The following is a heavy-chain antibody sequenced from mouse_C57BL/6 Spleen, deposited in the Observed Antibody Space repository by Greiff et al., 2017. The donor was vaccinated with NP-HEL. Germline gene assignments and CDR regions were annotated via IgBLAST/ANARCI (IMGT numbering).Heavy chain of an antibody. V-gene: IGHV1-53*01. Sequence: QVQLQQPGTELVKPGPSVNLSAKAPGYTLPGSWIHGVRQSPDQGLEWIGNFIPSNGGTNYNEKFKSKATLTVDKSSSTAYMQLSSRTSEDSAVYYCARSGGFYYGSIIRYFDVWGTGTTVTVSS. D-gene: IGHD1-1*01. CDR2: FIPSNGGT. J-gene: IGHJ1*03. CDR1: GYTLPGSW. CDR3: ARSGGFYYGSIIRYFDV.